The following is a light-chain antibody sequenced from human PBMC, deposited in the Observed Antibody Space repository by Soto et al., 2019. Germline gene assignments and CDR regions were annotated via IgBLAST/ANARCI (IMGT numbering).Light chain of an antibody. J-gene: IGKJ3*01. CDR3: QQRSTWPRIT. Sequence: EIVLTQSPATLSLSPGERATLSCRASQSVSSYLDWYQQKPGQAPRLLIYDASNRATGIPARFSGSGSGTDFTLTISSLEPEDFAVYYCQQRSTWPRITFGLGTKVDIX. CDR2: DAS. V-gene: IGKV3-11*01. CDR1: QSVSSY.